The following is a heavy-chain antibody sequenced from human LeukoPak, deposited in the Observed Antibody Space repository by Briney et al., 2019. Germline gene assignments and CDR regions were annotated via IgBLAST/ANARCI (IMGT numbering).Heavy chain of an antibody. CDR1: GYTLTELS. D-gene: IGHD3-9*01. J-gene: IGHJ4*02. Sequence: ASVKVSCKVSGYTLTELSMHWVRQAPGKGLEWMGGFDPEDGETIYAQKFQGRVTMTEGTSTDTAYMELSSLRSEDTAVYYCATGTPPALRYFDWLFQVGFDYWGQGTLVTVSS. V-gene: IGHV1-24*01. CDR3: ATGTPPALRYFDWLFQVGFDY. CDR2: FDPEDGET.